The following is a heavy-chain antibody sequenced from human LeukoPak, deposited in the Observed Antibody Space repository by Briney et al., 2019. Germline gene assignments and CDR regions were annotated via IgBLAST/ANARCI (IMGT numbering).Heavy chain of an antibody. CDR2: IYYSGST. CDR1: GGSISSYY. Sequence: PSETLSLTCTVSGGSISSYYWSWIRQPPGKGLEWIGYIYYSGSTNYNPSLKSRVTISVDTSKNQFSLQLSSVTAADTAVYYCAGYDYGGNNWFDPWGQGTLVTVSS. CDR3: AGYDYGGNNWFDP. V-gene: IGHV4-59*01. J-gene: IGHJ5*02. D-gene: IGHD4-23*01.